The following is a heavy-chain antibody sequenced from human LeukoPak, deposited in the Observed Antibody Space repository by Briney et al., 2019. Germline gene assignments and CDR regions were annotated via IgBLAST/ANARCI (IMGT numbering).Heavy chain of an antibody. V-gene: IGHV1-69*13. D-gene: IGHD5-24*01. J-gene: IGHJ2*01. CDR1: GGTFSSYA. Sequence: SVKVSCKASGGTFSSYAISWVRQAPGQGLEWMGGIIPIFGTANYAQKFQGRVTITADESTSTAYMELSSLRSEDTAVYYWARVEMATNNPNWYFDLWGRGTLVTVSS. CDR3: ARVEMATNNPNWYFDL. CDR2: IIPIFGTA.